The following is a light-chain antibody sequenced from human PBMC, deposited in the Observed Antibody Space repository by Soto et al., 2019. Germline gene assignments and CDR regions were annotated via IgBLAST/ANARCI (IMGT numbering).Light chain of an antibody. CDR3: QKYNGAPWT. CDR2: AAS. Sequence: DIQMTQSPSSLSASVGDRVTITCRASQGISNYLAWYQQKPGEVPKLLIFAASTLQSGVPSRFSGSGSGTDFTLTISSLQPEDVATYYCQKYNGAPWTFGQGTRVEIK. V-gene: IGKV1-27*01. CDR1: QGISNY. J-gene: IGKJ1*01.